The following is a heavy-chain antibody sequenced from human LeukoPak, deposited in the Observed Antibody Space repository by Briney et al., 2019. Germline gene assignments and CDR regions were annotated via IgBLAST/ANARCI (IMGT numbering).Heavy chain of an antibody. Sequence: GGSLRLSFAASGFTFSSYWMSWVRQAPGKGLEWVSSINSVGSHIYYRDSVKGRFTISRDNAKNSVYLQMNNLRAADTALYYCTRDPAYYLRYGYFDYWGQGILVTVSS. CDR3: TRDPAYYLRYGYFDY. CDR1: GFTFSSYW. J-gene: IGHJ4*03. CDR2: INSVGSHI. D-gene: IGHD1-26*01. V-gene: IGHV3-21*01.